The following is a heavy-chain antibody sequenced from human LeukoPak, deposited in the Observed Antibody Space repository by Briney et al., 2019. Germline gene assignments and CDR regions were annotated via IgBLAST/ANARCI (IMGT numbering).Heavy chain of an antibody. V-gene: IGHV4-30-2*01. CDR1: GGSISSGGYS. Sequence: SETLSLTYAVSGGSISSGGYSWSWIRQPPGKGLEWIGYIYHSVSTYYNPSLKSRVTISVDKSMNQFSLKLSSVTAADTAVYYCARTSGIHEGNYYDSWGQGTLVTVSS. J-gene: IGHJ4*02. D-gene: IGHD1-26*01. CDR2: IYHSVST. CDR3: ARTSGIHEGNYYDS.